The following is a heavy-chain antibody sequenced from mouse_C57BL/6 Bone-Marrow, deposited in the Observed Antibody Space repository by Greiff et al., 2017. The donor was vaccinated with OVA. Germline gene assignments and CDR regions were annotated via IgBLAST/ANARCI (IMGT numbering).Heavy chain of an antibody. Sequence: EVKLMESGEGLVKPGGSLKLSCAASGFTFSSYAMSWVRQTPEKRLEWVAYISSGGDYIYYADTVKGRFTISRDNARNTLYLQMSSLKSEDTAMYYCTRDRRGVVATSSSWYFDVWGTGTTVTVSS. CDR3: TRDRRGVVATSSSWYFDV. J-gene: IGHJ1*03. V-gene: IGHV5-9-1*02. D-gene: IGHD1-1*01. CDR2: ISSGGDYI. CDR1: GFTFSSYA.